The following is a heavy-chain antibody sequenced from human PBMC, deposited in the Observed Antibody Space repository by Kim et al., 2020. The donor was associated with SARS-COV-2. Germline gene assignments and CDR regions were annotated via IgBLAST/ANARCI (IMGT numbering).Heavy chain of an antibody. Sequence: SETLSLTCTVSGGSFTNYFWTWIRQFPGKGLEWIGYIYHSGNTRYNPSLESRVTMSVDMSKNQFSLKLNSVTAADTAVYYCATQELERGAWYFDLWGRGTLVTVSS. V-gene: IGHV4-59*01. J-gene: IGHJ2*01. CDR1: GGSFTNYF. D-gene: IGHD1-1*01. CDR3: ATQELERGAWYFDL. CDR2: IYHSGNT.